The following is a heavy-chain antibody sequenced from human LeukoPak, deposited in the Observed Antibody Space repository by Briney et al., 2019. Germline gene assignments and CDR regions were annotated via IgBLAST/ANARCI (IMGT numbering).Heavy chain of an antibody. CDR2: ISSSGSTI. D-gene: IGHD3-22*01. CDR1: GSTFVSYE. V-gene: IGHV3-48*03. Sequence: PGRSLRLSCLASGSTFVSYEMNWVRQAPGKGLEWVSYISSSGSTIYYADSVKGRFAISRDNAKNSLYLQMNILRAEDTTVYYCARGGVYYDSSGLDYWGQGTLVTVSS. J-gene: IGHJ4*02. CDR3: ARGGVYYDSSGLDY.